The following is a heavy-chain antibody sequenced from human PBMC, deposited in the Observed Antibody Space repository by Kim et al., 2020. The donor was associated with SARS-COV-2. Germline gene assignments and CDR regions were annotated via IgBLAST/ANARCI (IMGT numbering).Heavy chain of an antibody. Sequence: GGSLRLSCAASGFTFSSYAMHWVRQAPGKGLEWVAVISYDGSNKYYADSVKGRFTISRDNSKNTLYLQMNSLRAEDTAVYYCARGGAREIVAPRSRKGDYWGQGTLVTVSS. D-gene: IGHD3-22*01. J-gene: IGHJ4*02. CDR2: ISYDGSNK. CDR3: ARGGAREIVAPRSRKGDY. V-gene: IGHV3-30*04. CDR1: GFTFSSYA.